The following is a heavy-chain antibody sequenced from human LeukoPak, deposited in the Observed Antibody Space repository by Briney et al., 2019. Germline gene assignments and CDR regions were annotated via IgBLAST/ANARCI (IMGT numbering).Heavy chain of an antibody. CDR2: IYPGDSDT. CDR3: ARPTSNNWNDAGELDY. D-gene: IGHD1-1*01. Sequence: GGALQISWQGSGYSFTSYWIGWVRQVPGKGLEGMGIIYPGDSDTRYSPSFQGQVTISADKSISTAYLQWSSLKASDTAMYYCARPTSNNWNDAGELDYWGQGTLVTVSS. CDR1: GYSFTSYW. V-gene: IGHV5-51*01. J-gene: IGHJ4*02.